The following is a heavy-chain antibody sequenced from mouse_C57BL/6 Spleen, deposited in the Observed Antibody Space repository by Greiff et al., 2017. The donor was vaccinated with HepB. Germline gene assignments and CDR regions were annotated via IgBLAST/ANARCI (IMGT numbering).Heavy chain of an antibody. CDR1: GYAFSSSW. CDR2: IYPGDGDT. V-gene: IGHV1-82*01. CDR3: ARTAGTEYFDY. D-gene: IGHD4-1*01. J-gene: IGHJ2*01. Sequence: VQLQQSGPELVKPGASVKISCKASGYAFSSSWMNWVKQRPGKGLEWIGRIYPGDGDTNYNGKFKGKATLTADKSSSTAYMQLSSLTSEDSAVYFCARTAGTEYFDYWGQGTTLTVSS.